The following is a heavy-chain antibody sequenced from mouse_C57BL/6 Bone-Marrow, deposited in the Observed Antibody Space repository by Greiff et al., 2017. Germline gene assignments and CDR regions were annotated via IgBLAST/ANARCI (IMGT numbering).Heavy chain of an antibody. CDR2: IYPRSGNT. V-gene: IGHV1-81*01. D-gene: IGHD1-1*01. Sequence: QVQLKESGAELARPGASVKLSCKASGYTFTSYGISWVKQRTGQGLEWIGEIYPRSGNTYYNEKFKGKATLTADKSSSTAYMELRSQTSEDSAVYFCAREATTVVAKYAMDYWGQGTSVTVSS. CDR1: GYTFTSYG. J-gene: IGHJ4*01. CDR3: AREATTVVAKYAMDY.